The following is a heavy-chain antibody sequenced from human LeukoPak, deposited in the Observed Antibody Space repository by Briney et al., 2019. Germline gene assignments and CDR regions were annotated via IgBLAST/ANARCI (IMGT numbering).Heavy chain of an antibody. CDR3: ARGEFRPWLVQSYFDY. D-gene: IGHD6-19*01. CDR1: GGSISSHY. J-gene: IGHJ4*02. Sequence: SETLSLTCTVSGGSISSHYWSWIRLPPGKGLEWIGYIYYDGSTNYNPSLKGRVTISLDTSKNQFSLKLSSVTATDTAVYYCARGEFRPWLVQSYFDYWGQGILVTVSS. V-gene: IGHV4-59*11. CDR2: IYYDGST.